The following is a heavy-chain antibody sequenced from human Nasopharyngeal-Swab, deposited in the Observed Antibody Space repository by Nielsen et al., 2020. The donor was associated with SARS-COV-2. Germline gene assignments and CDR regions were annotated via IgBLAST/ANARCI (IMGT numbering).Heavy chain of an antibody. CDR3: AREYIFERFDP. D-gene: IGHD3-9*01. V-gene: IGHV1-2*06. Sequence: VQVSCKASGYTFTGYYMNWVRQAPGQGLEWMGRINPNRGGTNYAQKFQGRVTMTRDTSIGTAYMELSRLRSDDTAVYYCAREYIFERFDPWGQGTLVTVSS. CDR2: INPNRGGT. J-gene: IGHJ5*02. CDR1: GYTFTGYY.